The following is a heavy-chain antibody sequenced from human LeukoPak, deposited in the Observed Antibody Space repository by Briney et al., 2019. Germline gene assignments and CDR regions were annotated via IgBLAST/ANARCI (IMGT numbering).Heavy chain of an antibody. CDR2: MNPNSGNT. J-gene: IGHJ3*02. V-gene: IGHV1-8*01. CDR3: ATTLGFSYGERAFDI. CDR1: GYTFTSYD. D-gene: IGHD5-18*01. Sequence: ASVKVSCKASGYTFTSYDINWVRQATGQGLEWMGWMNPNSGNTGYAQKFQGRVTMTRNTSISTAYMELSSLRSEDTAVYYCATTLGFSYGERAFDIWGQGTMVTVSS.